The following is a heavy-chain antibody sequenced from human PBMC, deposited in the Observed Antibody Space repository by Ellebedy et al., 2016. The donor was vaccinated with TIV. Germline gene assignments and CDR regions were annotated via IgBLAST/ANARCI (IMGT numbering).Heavy chain of an antibody. J-gene: IGHJ4*02. V-gene: IGHV1-18*01. CDR2: ISAYNGNT. CDR1: GYTFSNYG. CDR3: ARDTRYVDWSGYDY. D-gene: IGHD3-9*01. Sequence: ASVKVSXXASGYTFSNYGISWVRQAPGQGLEWMGWISAYNGNTNYAQRLQGRVSLTTDISTSTAYMELRSLRSDDTAVYYCARDTRYVDWSGYDYWGQGTLVTVSS.